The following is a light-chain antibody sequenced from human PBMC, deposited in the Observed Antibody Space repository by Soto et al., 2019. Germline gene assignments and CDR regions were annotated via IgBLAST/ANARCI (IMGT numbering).Light chain of an antibody. CDR1: SSDVGGYNY. CDR3: SSYTRSTTLV. V-gene: IGLV2-14*03. J-gene: IGLJ1*01. Sequence: QSALTQPASVSGSPGQSITISCTGTSSDVGGYNYVSWYQQHPGKAPKLMIYDVSNRPSGVSIRFSGSKSGNTASLTISGLQAEDEADDYCSSYTRSTTLVFGTGTKVTVL. CDR2: DVS.